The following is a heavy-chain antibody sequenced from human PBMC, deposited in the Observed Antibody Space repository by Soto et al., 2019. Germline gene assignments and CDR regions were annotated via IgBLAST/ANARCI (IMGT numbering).Heavy chain of an antibody. CDR3: ARFGRYYDILTGYQPYYGMDV. CDR1: GFTFSSYD. J-gene: IGHJ6*02. Sequence: EVQLVESGGGLVQPGGSLRLSCAASGFTFSSYDMHWVRQATGKGLEWVSAIGTAGDTYYPGYVKGRFTISRENAKNSLYLQINSLRDEDTAVYYCARFGRYYDILTGYQPYYGMDVWGQGTTVTVSS. D-gene: IGHD3-9*01. V-gene: IGHV3-13*01. CDR2: IGTAGDT.